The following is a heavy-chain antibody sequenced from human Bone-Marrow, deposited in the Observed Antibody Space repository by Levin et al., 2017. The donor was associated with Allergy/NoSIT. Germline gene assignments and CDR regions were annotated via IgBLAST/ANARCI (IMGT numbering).Heavy chain of an antibody. CDR1: GFRLSSYA. CDR3: AVAAASYYGMDV. J-gene: IGHJ6*02. V-gene: IGHV3-30*04. CDR2: ISYDGSNK. Sequence: SGGSLRLSCAASGFRLSSYAMNWVRQAAGKGLEWVAVISYDGSNKNYADSVKGRFTISRDNSKNTLFLEMNSLRAEDTAVYYCAVAAASYYGMDVWGQGTKVTVSS. D-gene: IGHD2-15*01.